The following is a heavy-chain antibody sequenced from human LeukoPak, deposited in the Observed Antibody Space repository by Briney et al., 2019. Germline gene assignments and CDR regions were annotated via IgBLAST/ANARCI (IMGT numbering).Heavy chain of an antibody. V-gene: IGHV4-39*07. CDR3: ARRGDNESFDY. CDR1: GGSISSSSYY. J-gene: IGHJ4*02. Sequence: SETLSLTCTVSGGSISSSSYYWGWIRQPPGKGLEWIGSIYYSGSTYYNPSLKSRVTISVDTSKNQFSLKLSSVTAADTAVYYCARRGDNESFDYWGQGTLVTVSS. CDR2: IYYSGST. D-gene: IGHD4-23*01.